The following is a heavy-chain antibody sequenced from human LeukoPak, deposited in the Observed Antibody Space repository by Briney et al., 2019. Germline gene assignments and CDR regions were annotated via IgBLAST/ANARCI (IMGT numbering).Heavy chain of an antibody. J-gene: IGHJ4*02. D-gene: IGHD2-2*01. V-gene: IGHV3-11*06. Sequence: PGGSLRLSCAASGFTFSDYYMSWIRQAPGKGLEWVSYISSSGSYTNYADSVKGRFTISRDNAKNSLYLQMNSLRAEDTAVYYCAREGYCSSTSCQFDYWGQGTLVTVSS. CDR2: ISSSGSYT. CDR1: GFTFSDYY. CDR3: AREGYCSSTSCQFDY.